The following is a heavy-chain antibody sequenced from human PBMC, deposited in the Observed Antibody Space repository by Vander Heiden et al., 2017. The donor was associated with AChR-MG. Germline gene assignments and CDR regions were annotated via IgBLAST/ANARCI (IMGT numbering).Heavy chain of an antibody. CDR1: GYSFRSFW. CDR3: ARAGTSGWY. CDR2: IYPGDSDT. D-gene: IGHD6-19*01. V-gene: IGHV5-51*01. J-gene: IGHJ4*02. Sequence: EVQPVPSGAEVKTHGDSLNISCKGSGYSFRSFWIGWVRQMAGKGLEWMGSIYPGDSDTTYSPSFQGQITISADNSITTAYLQWTNLKASDTAMYDCARAGTSGWYWGQGSLVTVSS.